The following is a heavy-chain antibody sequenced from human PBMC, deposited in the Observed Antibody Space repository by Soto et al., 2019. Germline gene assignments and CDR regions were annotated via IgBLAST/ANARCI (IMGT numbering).Heavy chain of an antibody. J-gene: IGHJ6*02. CDR2: ISYDGSNK. Sequence: GGSLRLSCAASGFTFSSYAMHWVRQAPGKGLEWVAVISYDGSNKYYADSVKGRFTISRDNSKNTLYLQMNSLRAEDTAVYYCAGGGITIFGVVTQYYGMDVWGQGTTVTVSS. CDR1: GFTFSSYA. CDR3: AGGGITIFGVVTQYYGMDV. D-gene: IGHD3-3*01. V-gene: IGHV3-30-3*01.